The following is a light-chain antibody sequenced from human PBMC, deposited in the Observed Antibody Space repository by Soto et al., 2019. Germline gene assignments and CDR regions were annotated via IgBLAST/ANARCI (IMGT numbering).Light chain of an antibody. V-gene: IGLV2-14*03. CDR3: SSHTSTTHVV. CDR2: DVS. J-gene: IGLJ2*01. Sequence: QSALTQPASVSGSPGQSITISCTGTSSDVGGYNYVSWYQHHPGKAPKLMIYDVSDRPSGVSNRFSGSKSGYTASLTISGLQAEDEAEYYCSSHTSTTHVVFGGGTKVTVL. CDR1: SSDVGGYNY.